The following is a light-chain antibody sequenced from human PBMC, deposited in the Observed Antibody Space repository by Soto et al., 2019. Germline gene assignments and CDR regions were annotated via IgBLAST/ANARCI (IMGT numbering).Light chain of an antibody. CDR2: GNS. V-gene: IGLV1-40*01. Sequence: QSVLTQPPSVSGAPGQRVTISCTGSSSNIGAGYDVHWYQKLPGTAPKLLIYGNSNRPSGVPDRFSGSKSGTSASLAITGLQAEDEADYYCQSYDSSLRALYVFGTGTKVTVL. J-gene: IGLJ1*01. CDR1: SSNIGAGYD. CDR3: QSYDSSLRALYV.